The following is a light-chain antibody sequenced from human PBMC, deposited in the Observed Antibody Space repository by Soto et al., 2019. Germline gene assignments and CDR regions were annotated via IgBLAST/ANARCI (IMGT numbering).Light chain of an antibody. CDR3: GTWDSSLSAYV. CDR1: RSNIGNNY. CDR2: DNN. J-gene: IGLJ1*01. Sequence: QTLLPQPPSLSAAPGQKVTISCSGSRSNIGNNYVSWYQQLPGTAPKLLIYDNNKRPSGIPDRFSGSKSGTSATLGITGLQTGDEADYYCGTWDSSLSAYVFGTGTKVTVL. V-gene: IGLV1-51*01.